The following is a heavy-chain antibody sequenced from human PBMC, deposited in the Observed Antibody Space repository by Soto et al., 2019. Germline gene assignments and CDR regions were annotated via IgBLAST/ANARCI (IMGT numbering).Heavy chain of an antibody. J-gene: IGHJ4*02. CDR3: ARAYCSGGSCYSGF. CDR2: INPNSGGT. V-gene: IGHV1-2*04. CDR1: GYTFTGYY. Sequence: ASVKVSCKASGYTFTGYYMHWVRQAPGQGLEWMGWINPNSGGTNYAQKFQGWVTMTRDTSISTAYMELSRLRSDDTAVYYCARAYCSGGSCYSGFWGQGTLVTVS. D-gene: IGHD2-15*01.